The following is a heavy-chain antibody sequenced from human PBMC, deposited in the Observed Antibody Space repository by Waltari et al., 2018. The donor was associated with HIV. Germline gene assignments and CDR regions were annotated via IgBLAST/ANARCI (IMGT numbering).Heavy chain of an antibody. CDR3: ARDFTSRVDSWEYSDSSYFDY. V-gene: IGHV1-18*01. Sequence: QVQLVQSGGEVKKPGASVKVSCKASGYTFRNYGISWMRQAPGQGLEWVGWISPYNGNTYYAQRFQDRVTMTTDTAATTVYMELRSLRSDDTAVYYCARDFTSRVDSWEYSDSSYFDYWGQGTLVTVSS. J-gene: IGHJ4*02. CDR1: GYTFRNYG. D-gene: IGHD3-22*01. CDR2: ISPYNGNT.